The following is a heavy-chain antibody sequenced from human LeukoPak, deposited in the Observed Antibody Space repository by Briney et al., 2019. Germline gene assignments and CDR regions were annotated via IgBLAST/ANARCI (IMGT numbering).Heavy chain of an antibody. D-gene: IGHD6-19*01. V-gene: IGHV4-34*01. CDR2: INHSGST. J-gene: IGHJ4*02. CDR1: GGSFSGYY. Sequence: SETLSLTCAVYGGSFSGYYWSWIRQPPGKGLEWIGEINHSGSTNYNPSLKSRVTISLDTSKNQFSLKLSSVTAADTAVYYCARDSSGWGGYFDYWGQGTLVTVSS. CDR3: ARDSSGWGGYFDY.